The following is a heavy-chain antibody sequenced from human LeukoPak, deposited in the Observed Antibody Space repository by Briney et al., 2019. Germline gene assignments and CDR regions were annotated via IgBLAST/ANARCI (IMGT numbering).Heavy chain of an antibody. CDR2: ISSSSSYI. V-gene: IGHV3-21*01. J-gene: IGHJ4*02. CDR1: GFTFSSYS. Sequence: GGSLRLSCTASGFTFSSYSMNWVRQAPGKGLEWVSSISSSSSYIYYADSVKGRFTISRDNAKNSLYLQMNSLRVEDTAVYYCARGRPHGNDYWGQGTLVTVSS. D-gene: IGHD4-23*01. CDR3: ARGRPHGNDY.